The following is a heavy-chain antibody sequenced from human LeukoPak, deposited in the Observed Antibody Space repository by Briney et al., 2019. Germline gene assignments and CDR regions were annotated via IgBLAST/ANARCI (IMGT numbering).Heavy chain of an antibody. D-gene: IGHD6-19*01. V-gene: IGHV3-15*01. Sequence: GGSLRLSCAASGFTFSSYGMSWVRQAPGKGLEWVGRIKSKTDGGTTDYAAPVKGRFTISRDDSKNTLYLQMNSLKTEDTAVYYCTASSGWYDPYYFDYWGQGTLVTVSS. CDR1: GFTFSSYG. CDR3: TASSGWYDPYYFDY. CDR2: IKSKTDGGTT. J-gene: IGHJ4*02.